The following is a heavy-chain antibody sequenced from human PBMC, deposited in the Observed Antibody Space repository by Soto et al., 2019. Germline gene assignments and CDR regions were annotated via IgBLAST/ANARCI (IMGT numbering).Heavy chain of an antibody. J-gene: IGHJ5*02. Sequence: QVQLVQAGAEVKKPGSSVKVSCKASGGTFSSYAISWLRQAPGQGIEWMGGIIPIFGTANYAQKFQGRVTITADDSTSTAYMELSSRRSEDTAVYYCARTEDIVASWFDPWGQGTLVTVSS. CDR1: GGTFSSYA. D-gene: IGHD5-12*01. CDR3: ARTEDIVASWFDP. V-gene: IGHV1-69*12. CDR2: IIPIFGTA.